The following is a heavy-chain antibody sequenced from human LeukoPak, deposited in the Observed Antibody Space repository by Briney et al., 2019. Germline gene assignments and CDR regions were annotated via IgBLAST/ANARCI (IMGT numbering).Heavy chain of an antibody. D-gene: IGHD6-19*01. CDR1: GFTFDDYA. V-gene: IGHV3-9*01. CDR2: IIWNSGSI. Sequence: GGSLRLSCAASGFTFDDYAMHWVRQAPGKGLEGVSGIIWNSGSIGYADSVKGRFTISRDNAKNSLYLQMNSLRAEDTALYYCAKDYPYSSGWYGGFDYWGQGTLVTVSS. J-gene: IGHJ4*02. CDR3: AKDYPYSSGWYGGFDY.